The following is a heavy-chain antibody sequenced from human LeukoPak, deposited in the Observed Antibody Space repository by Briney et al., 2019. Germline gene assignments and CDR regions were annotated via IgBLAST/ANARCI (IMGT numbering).Heavy chain of an antibody. V-gene: IGHV1-2*02. J-gene: IGHJ6*02. CDR3: VEDRYYYYGMDV. CDR1: GYTFTGYY. Sequence: GASVKVSCKASGYTFTGYYMHWVRQAPGQGLEWMGWINPNSGGTSYAQKFQGRVTMTRDTSISTAYMELSRLRSDDTAVYYCVEDRYYYYGMDVWGQGTTVTVSS. CDR2: INPNSGGT.